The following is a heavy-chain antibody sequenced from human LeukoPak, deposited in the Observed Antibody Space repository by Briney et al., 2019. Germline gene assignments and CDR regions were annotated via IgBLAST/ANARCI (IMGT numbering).Heavy chain of an antibody. CDR2: IYYSGST. V-gene: IGHV4-39*01. CDR3: ARHVRGTTRNYYFDY. Sequence: SETLSLTCTVSGGSVSSSSYYWGWIRQPPGKGLEWIGSIYYSGSTYYNPSLKSRVTISVDTSKNQFSLKLSSVTAADTAVYYCARHVRGTTRNYYFDYWGQGTLVTVSS. J-gene: IGHJ4*02. CDR1: GGSVSSSSYY. D-gene: IGHD1-1*01.